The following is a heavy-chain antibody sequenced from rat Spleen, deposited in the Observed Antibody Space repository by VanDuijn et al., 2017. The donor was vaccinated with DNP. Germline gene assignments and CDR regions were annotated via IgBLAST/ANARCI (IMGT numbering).Heavy chain of an antibody. J-gene: IGHJ3*01. V-gene: IGHV5-58*01. CDR2: ISYDGGST. Sequence: EVQLVETGGGLVQPGRSLKLSCVASGFTFSSYWMFWVRQAPGKGLEWVASISYDGGSTYYRDSVKGRFTISRENAKSSLYLQMDSLRSEDTATYYCTTDLAYWGQGTLVTVSS. CDR1: GFTFSSYW. CDR3: TTDLAY.